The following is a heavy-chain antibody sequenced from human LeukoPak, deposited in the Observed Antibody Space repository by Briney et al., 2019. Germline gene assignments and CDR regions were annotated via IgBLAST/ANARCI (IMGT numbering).Heavy chain of an antibody. CDR3: ATSKYSGSY. V-gene: IGHV3-23*01. D-gene: IGHD1-26*01. J-gene: IGHJ4*02. CDR2: ISGSGGRI. CDR1: GGTFSSYA. Sequence: GGSLRLFCAASGGTFSSYAMSWVRQAPGKGLEWVSAISGSGGRIYYGASVKGRFTISRDNSKNTLNLQMNSLRAEDTAVYYCATSKYSGSYWGQGTLVTVSS.